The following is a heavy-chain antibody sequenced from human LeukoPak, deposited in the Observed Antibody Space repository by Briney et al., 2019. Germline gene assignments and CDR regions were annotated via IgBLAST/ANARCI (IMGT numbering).Heavy chain of an antibody. CDR1: GGSISSYY. J-gene: IGHJ6*02. Sequence: SETLSLTCTVSGGSISSYYWSWIRQPPGKGLEWIGSIYYTGSTYYNPSLKSRVTISVDTSKNQFSLKLTSVTAADTAMYSCAGNIVVVTDRSSGMDIWGQGTTVTVSS. CDR2: IYYTGST. CDR3: AGNIVVVTDRSSGMDI. D-gene: IGHD2-21*02. V-gene: IGHV4-59*12.